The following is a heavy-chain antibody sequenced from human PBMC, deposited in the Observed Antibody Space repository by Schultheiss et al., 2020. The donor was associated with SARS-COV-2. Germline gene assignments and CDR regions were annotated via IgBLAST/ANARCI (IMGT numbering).Heavy chain of an antibody. CDR1: GFTFDDYA. Sequence: GGSLRLSCAASGFTFDDYAMHWVRQAPGKGLEWVSGISWNSGSIGYADSVKGRFTISRDNAKNSLYLQMNSLRAEDTAVYYCASHIVVVPQIWGQGTMVTVSS. CDR2: ISWNSGSI. CDR3: ASHIVVVPQI. V-gene: IGHV3-9*01. J-gene: IGHJ3*02. D-gene: IGHD2-2*01.